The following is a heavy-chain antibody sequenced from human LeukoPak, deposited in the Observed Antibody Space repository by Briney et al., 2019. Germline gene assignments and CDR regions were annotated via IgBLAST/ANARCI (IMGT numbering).Heavy chain of an antibody. CDR2: ISGSGGST. CDR1: GFTFSSYG. CDR3: AKAHYDSSGRAFDI. V-gene: IGHV3-23*01. Sequence: GGTLRLSCAASGFTFSSYGMSWVRQAPGKGLEWVSAISGSGGSTYYADSVKGRFTISRDNSKNTLYLQMNSLRAEDTAVYYCAKAHYDSSGRAFDIWGQGTMVTVSS. J-gene: IGHJ3*02. D-gene: IGHD3-22*01.